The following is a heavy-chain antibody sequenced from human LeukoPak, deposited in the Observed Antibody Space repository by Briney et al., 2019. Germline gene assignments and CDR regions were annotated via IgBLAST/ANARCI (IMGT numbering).Heavy chain of an antibody. V-gene: IGHV3-30*04. D-gene: IGHD2-2*01. CDR2: ISFDGVNT. J-gene: IGHJ6*03. Sequence: GGSLRLSCPASGFTFSTYAFHWVRQAPAKGLEWVAVISFDGVNTFYADSVKGRFTISRDNSNNTVYLQMNNLRPEDTAVFYCARGQGYESYYYMDVWGKGTTVSVSS. CDR1: GFTFSTYA. CDR3: ARGQGYESYYYMDV.